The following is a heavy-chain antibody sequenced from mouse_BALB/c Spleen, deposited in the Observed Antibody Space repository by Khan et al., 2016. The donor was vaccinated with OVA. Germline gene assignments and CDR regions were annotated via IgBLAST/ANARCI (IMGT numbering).Heavy chain of an antibody. J-gene: IGHJ3*01. CDR2: IRYDGTT. CDR3: ARGGSSGPAWFTY. D-gene: IGHD3-1*01. CDR1: GYSITNGYF. V-gene: IGHV3-6*02. Sequence: EVQLQESGPGLVKPSQSLSLTCSVTGYSITNGYFWNWIRQFPGNNLEWMGYIRYDGTTNYNPYLKNRLSITRDTSKNQIFLNLKSVTPEDTATYYCARGGSSGPAWFTYWGQGTLVTVSA.